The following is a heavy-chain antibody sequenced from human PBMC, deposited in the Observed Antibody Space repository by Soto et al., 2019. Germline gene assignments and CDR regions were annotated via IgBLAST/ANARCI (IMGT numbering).Heavy chain of an antibody. J-gene: IGHJ4*02. CDR1: GFTFSSYA. V-gene: IGHV3-23*01. D-gene: IGHD1-7*01. Sequence: EVQLLESGGGLVQPGGSLRLSCAASGFTFSSYAMSWVRQAPGKGLEWVSSVSGSSGSMSYADSVKGRFTISRDNSKSTVYLQMNSLRAEDTAVYFCAKDWCSGTTCYCLENWGQGTLVTVSS. CDR3: AKDWCSGTTCYCLEN. CDR2: VSGSSGSM.